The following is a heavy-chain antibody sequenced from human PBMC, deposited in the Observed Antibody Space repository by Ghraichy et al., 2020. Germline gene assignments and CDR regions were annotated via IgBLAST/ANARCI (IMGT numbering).Heavy chain of an antibody. D-gene: IGHD4-11*01. V-gene: IGHV4-39*01. J-gene: IGHJ6*02. CDR1: GGSMSSDSYY. CDR2: IYYTGTT. Sequence: SETLSLTCTVSGGSMSSDSYYWGWIRQPPGKGLEWIGSIYYTGTTYYNPSLKSRVTISGDKSKNQFSLKLSSVTAADTAVYYCARPNSVYYYYGMDVWDQGTTVTVSS. CDR3: ARPNSVYYYYGMDV.